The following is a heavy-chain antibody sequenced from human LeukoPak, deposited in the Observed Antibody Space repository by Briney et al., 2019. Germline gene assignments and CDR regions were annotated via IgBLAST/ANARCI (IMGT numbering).Heavy chain of an antibody. CDR1: GDSISSSSYY. J-gene: IGHJ3*02. Sequence: PSETLSLTCTVSGDSISSSSYYWGWIRQPPGKGLEWIGSISYSGSSYFKSSLKSRVTMSVDTSENEISLKLTSVTAADTAVYYCARLGGYCRGGSCYFKPTDAFDIWGLGTMVTVSS. CDR2: ISYSGSS. D-gene: IGHD2-15*01. V-gene: IGHV4-39*01. CDR3: ARLGGYCRGGSCYFKPTDAFDI.